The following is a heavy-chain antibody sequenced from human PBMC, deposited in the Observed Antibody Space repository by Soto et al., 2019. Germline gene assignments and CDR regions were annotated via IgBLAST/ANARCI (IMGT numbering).Heavy chain of an antibody. Sequence: EVQLVESGGGLVKPGGSLRLSCAASGFTFTSYSINWVRQAPGKGLEWVSFISSSGDYIYYADSVKGRFTISRDNAKNSLYLQMNSLRAEDTAVYYCARDNQDIVVVPAYCGMDVWGQGTTVTVSS. J-gene: IGHJ6*02. CDR3: ARDNQDIVVVPAYCGMDV. CDR1: GFTFTSYS. D-gene: IGHD2-2*01. CDR2: ISSSGDYI. V-gene: IGHV3-21*01.